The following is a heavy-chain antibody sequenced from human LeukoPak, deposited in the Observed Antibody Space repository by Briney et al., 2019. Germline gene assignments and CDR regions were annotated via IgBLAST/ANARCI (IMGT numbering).Heavy chain of an antibody. CDR3: ARGAGYNYPYYFDY. CDR1: GFTFSHYA. Sequence: GGSLRLSCAASGFTFSHYAIHWVRQAPGKGLEWVAVISYDGSNKLYADSVKGRFTLSRDNSKNTLYLQMNSLRAEDTAVYYCARGAGYNYPYYFDYWGQGTLVTVSS. J-gene: IGHJ4*02. V-gene: IGHV3-30*14. D-gene: IGHD5-24*01. CDR2: ISYDGSNK.